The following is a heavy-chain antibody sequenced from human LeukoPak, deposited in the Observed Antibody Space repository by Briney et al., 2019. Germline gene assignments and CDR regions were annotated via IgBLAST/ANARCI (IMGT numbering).Heavy chain of an antibody. D-gene: IGHD2-2*01. CDR3: ATTRYCSSTSCFDAFDI. V-gene: IGHV3-21*01. Sequence: PGGSLRLSCAAPGFTFSSYSMNWVRQAPGKGLEWVSSISSSSSYIYYADSVKGRFTISRDNAKNSLYLQMNSLRAEDTAVYYCATTRYCSSTSCFDAFDIWGQGTMVTVSS. CDR1: GFTFSSYS. J-gene: IGHJ3*02. CDR2: ISSSSSYI.